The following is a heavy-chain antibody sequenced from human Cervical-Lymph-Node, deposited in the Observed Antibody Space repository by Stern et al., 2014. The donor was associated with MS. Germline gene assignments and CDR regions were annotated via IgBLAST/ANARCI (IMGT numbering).Heavy chain of an antibody. CDR1: GYSFTSYW. D-gene: IGHD6-13*01. Sequence: EVHLVESGAEVKKPGESLKISCKGSGYSFTSYWIGWVRQMPGKGLEWLGIIYPGDSDTRDSPSFQGQVTIAADKAISTAYLQWSSLKASDTAMYYCARQEVAAAGSYYYYGMDVWGQGTTVTVSS. CDR2: IYPGDSDT. CDR3: ARQEVAAAGSYYYYGMDV. J-gene: IGHJ6*02. V-gene: IGHV5-51*01.